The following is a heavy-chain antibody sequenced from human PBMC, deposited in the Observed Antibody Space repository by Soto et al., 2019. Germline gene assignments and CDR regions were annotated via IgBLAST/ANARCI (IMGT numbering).Heavy chain of an antibody. D-gene: IGHD3-3*01. CDR3: AKDWTSI. CDR1: GFTFSIHS. J-gene: IGHJ3*02. V-gene: IGHV3-23*01. Sequence: EVQLMESGGGLVQPGGSLRISCAASGFTFSIHSMTWLRQAPGKGLDWVSTISGSGGSTYYIDSVKGRFTISRDNSKHTLYLEMNSLRAEDTAVCYCAKDWTSIWGQGTMVTVSS. CDR2: ISGSGGST.